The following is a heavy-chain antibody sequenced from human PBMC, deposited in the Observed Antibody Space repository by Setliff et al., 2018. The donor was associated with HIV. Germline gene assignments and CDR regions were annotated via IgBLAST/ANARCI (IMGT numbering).Heavy chain of an antibody. V-gene: IGHV3-23*01. D-gene: IGHD2-2*02. Sequence: GGSLRLSCVASGFRFRGHAMNWVRQAPGKGLEWVSVISGSGGSTFYADSVKGRFTISRDNAKNSLYLQMNSLRAEDTAVYYCARASGVPAAIDYYYMDVWGKGTTVTVSS. CDR2: ISGSGGST. J-gene: IGHJ6*03. CDR3: ARASGVPAAIDYYYMDV. CDR1: GFRFRGHA.